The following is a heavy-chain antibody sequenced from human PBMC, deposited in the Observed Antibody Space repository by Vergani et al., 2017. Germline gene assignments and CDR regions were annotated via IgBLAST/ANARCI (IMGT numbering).Heavy chain of an antibody. J-gene: IGHJ6*02. Sequence: QVQLQESGPGLVRPSETLSLTCTVSGDSITSYYWSWFRQPPGKGLEWIAYIDYVGITNHNPSLKSRVTISADTSKNQFSLKLTTVTAADTAVYYCARALDYYYDAMDVWGQGTTVTVSS. D-gene: IGHD6-6*01. V-gene: IGHV4-59*01. CDR1: GDSITSYY. CDR3: ARALDYYYDAMDV. CDR2: IDYVGIT.